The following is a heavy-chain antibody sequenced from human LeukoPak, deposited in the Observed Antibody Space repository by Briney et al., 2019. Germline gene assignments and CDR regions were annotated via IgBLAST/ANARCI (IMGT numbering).Heavy chain of an antibody. V-gene: IGHV4-59*01. D-gene: IGHD5-18*01. CDR3: ARGQKYRNGYTVTELGSGYFDY. CDR1: GITFSSYG. Sequence: GSLRLSCAASGITFSSYGMSWIRQPPGKGLEWIGYIYYSGRTNYNPSLKSRVTISVDTSKNQFSLTLSSVTAADTAVYYCARGQKYRNGYTVTELGSGYFDYWGQGTLVTVSS. J-gene: IGHJ4*02. CDR2: IYYSGRT.